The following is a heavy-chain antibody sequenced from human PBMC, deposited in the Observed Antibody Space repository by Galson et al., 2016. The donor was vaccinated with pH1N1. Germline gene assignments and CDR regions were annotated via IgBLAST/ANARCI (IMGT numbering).Heavy chain of an antibody. Sequence: QVQLQESGPGLVKPSQTLSLTCSVSGGSISIGGFYWSWVRQHPGKGLAGMGYIFPRWHPSSSPSLTSRVSRPVDTSKNQFSLQLSSVTAADTAVYYCARENIVVGEGWDYGMDVWGQGTTVTVS. CDR2: IFPRWHP. CDR1: GGSISIGGFY. J-gene: IGHJ6*02. CDR3: ARENIVVGEGWDYGMDV. D-gene: IGHD2-15*01. V-gene: IGHV4-31*03.